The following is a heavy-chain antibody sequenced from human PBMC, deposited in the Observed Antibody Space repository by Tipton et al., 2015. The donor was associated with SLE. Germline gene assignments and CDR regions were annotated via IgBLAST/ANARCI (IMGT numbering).Heavy chain of an antibody. D-gene: IGHD6-13*01. CDR1: GGSISSGGYY. Sequence: LRLSCTVSGGSISSGGYYWSWIRQHPGKGLEWIGYIYYSGSTNYNPSLKSRVTISVHTSKKQFSLKLSSVTAADTAVYYCARRAAAGGFDYWGQGTLVTVSS. CDR3: ARRAAAGGFDY. CDR2: IYYSGST. V-gene: IGHV4-31*02. J-gene: IGHJ4*02.